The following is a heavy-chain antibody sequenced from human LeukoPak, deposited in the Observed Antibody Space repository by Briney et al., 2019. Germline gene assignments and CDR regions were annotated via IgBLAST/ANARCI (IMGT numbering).Heavy chain of an antibody. CDR1: GYTFTSYH. CDR2: INPSGGST. D-gene: IGHD5-24*01. Sequence: GASVKVSCKASGYTFTSYHMHWVRQAPGQGLEWMGIINPSGGSTNYAQKFQDRVTMTRDMSTSTVYMELSSLRSEDTAVYYCARAREMATRDGFDYWGQGTLVTVSS. J-gene: IGHJ4*02. V-gene: IGHV1-46*01. CDR3: ARAREMATRDGFDY.